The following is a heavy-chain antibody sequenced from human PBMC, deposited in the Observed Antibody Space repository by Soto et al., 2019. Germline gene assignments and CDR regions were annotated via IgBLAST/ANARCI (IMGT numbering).Heavy chain of an antibody. CDR3: ARVNGYCGGDCYSTYYYYGMDV. CDR2: MNPNSGNT. CDR1: GYTFTSYD. J-gene: IGHJ6*02. D-gene: IGHD2-21*02. V-gene: IGHV1-8*01. Sequence: GSVKVSCKASGYTFTSYDINWVRQATGQGLEWMGWMNPNSGNTGYAQKFQGRVTMTRNTSISTAYMELSSLRSEDTAVYYCARVNGYCGGDCYSTYYYYGMDVWGQGTTVTVSS.